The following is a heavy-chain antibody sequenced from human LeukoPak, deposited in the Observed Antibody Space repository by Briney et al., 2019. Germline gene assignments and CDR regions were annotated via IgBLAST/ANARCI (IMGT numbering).Heavy chain of an antibody. V-gene: IGHV3-23*01. CDR2: IGGSGGST. CDR1: EFTFSSYA. D-gene: IGHD6-13*01. J-gene: IGHJ4*02. CDR3: ARGTAWYSSSWYFDY. Sequence: GGSLRLYCAASEFTFSSYAMTWVRQAPGKALEWVSGIGGSGGSTYYADSVRGRFTISRDNSKDTLYLQMNSLRADDTAVYYCARGTAWYSSSWYFDYWGRGTLVTVSS.